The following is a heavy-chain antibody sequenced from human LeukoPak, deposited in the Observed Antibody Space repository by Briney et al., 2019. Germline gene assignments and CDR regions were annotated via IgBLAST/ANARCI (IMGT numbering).Heavy chain of an antibody. J-gene: IGHJ6*03. Sequence: SETLSLTCTVSGYSISSGYYWGWIRQPPGKGLEWIGSIYHSGSTYYNPSLKSRVTISVDTSKHQFSLKLSSVTAADTAVYYCARNVVVPAAFYYYYYYMDVWGKGTTVTVSS. D-gene: IGHD2-2*01. CDR1: GYSISSGYY. CDR2: IYHSGST. V-gene: IGHV4-38-2*02. CDR3: ARNVVVPAAFYYYYYYMDV.